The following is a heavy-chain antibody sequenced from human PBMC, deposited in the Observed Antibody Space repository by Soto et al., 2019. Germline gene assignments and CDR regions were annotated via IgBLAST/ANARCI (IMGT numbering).Heavy chain of an antibody. CDR2: VYYTGTT. Sequence: SETLSLTCNVSGGSSSSSSYYWGWIRQPPGKGLEWIGSVYYTGTTYYNPSLKSRVTISVDTSKNHFSLKVTSLTAADTSVYYCARRKGAYFISTYNWFDTWGKGIQVTVS. D-gene: IGHD3-16*01. CDR1: GGSSSSSSYY. V-gene: IGHV4-39*02. CDR3: ARRKGAYFISTYNWFDT. J-gene: IGHJ5*02.